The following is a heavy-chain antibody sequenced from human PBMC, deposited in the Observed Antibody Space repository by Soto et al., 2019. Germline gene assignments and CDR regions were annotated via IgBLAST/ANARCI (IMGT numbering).Heavy chain of an antibody. CDR3: AKDGAVAGPNWFDP. Sequence: EVQLLESGGGLVQPGGSLRLSCAASGFTFSSYAMSWVRQAPGKGLEWVSAISGSGGSTYYADSVKGRFTSSRDNYKNKLDLQMSSLRAEDTAVYYCAKDGAVAGPNWFDPWGQGTLVTVSS. D-gene: IGHD6-19*01. CDR2: ISGSGGST. CDR1: GFTFSSYA. J-gene: IGHJ5*02. V-gene: IGHV3-23*01.